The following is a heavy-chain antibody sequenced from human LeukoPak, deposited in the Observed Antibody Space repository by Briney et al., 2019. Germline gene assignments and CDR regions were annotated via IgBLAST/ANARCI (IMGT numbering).Heavy chain of an antibody. CDR2: IIPILGIA. V-gene: IGHV1-69*04. J-gene: IGHJ4*02. CDR3: AKDRPCSGGSCWPYYFDY. D-gene: IGHD2-15*01. CDR1: GGTFSSYA. Sequence: VASVKVSCKASGGTFSSYAISWVRQAPGQGLEWMGRIIPILGIANYAQKFQGRVTITADKSTSTAYMELSSLRAEDTAVYYCAKDRPCSGGSCWPYYFDYWGQGTLVTVSS.